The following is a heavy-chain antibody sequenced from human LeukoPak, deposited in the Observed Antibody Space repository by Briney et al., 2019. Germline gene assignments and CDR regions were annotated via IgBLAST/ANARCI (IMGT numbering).Heavy chain of an antibody. V-gene: IGHV3-21*01. D-gene: IGHD3-22*01. CDR2: ISSSSSYI. CDR1: GFTFSSYS. J-gene: IGHJ3*02. CDR3: ARVRSGSDYDSSGYPYAFDI. Sequence: PGGSLRLSCAASGFTFSSYSMYWVRQAPGKGLEWVSSISSSSSYIYYADSVKGRFTISRDNAKNSLYLQMNSLRAEDTAVYYCARVRSGSDYDSSGYPYAFDIWGQGTMVTVSS.